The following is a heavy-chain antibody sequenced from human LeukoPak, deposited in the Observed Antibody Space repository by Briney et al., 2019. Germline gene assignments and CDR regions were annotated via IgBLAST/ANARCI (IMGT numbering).Heavy chain of an antibody. CDR3: ARSPGSGYFDWLLSFDY. Sequence: ASVKVSCKVSGGTFSTYTISWLRQAPGQGLEWMGGIIPIFDAANYAQKFQGRVTITADESTSTAYMELSSLTSEDTAVYYCARSPGSGYFDWLLSFDYWGQGTLVTVSS. D-gene: IGHD3-9*01. J-gene: IGHJ4*02. CDR2: IIPIFDAA. V-gene: IGHV1-69*13. CDR1: GGTFSTYT.